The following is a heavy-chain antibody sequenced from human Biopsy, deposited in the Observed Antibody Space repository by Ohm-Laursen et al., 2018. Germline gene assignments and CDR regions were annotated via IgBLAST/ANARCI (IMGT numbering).Heavy chain of an antibody. D-gene: IGHD3-3*01. J-gene: IGHJ3*01. CDR2: ASYSGYT. V-gene: IGHV4-59*08. CDR1: DDSIRNFY. Sequence: SDTLSLTCPVSDDSIRNFYWTWIRQPPGQGLEWIGHASYSGYTNYNPSLKSRVTISVDTSTNPFPLNLRSVSAADTAVYSCARLGNFWNAEDGLDLWGLGTMVTVSS. CDR3: ARLGNFWNAEDGLDL.